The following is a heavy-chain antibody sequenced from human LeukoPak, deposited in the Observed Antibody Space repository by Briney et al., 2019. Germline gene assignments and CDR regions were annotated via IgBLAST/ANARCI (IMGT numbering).Heavy chain of an antibody. J-gene: IGHJ4*02. D-gene: IGHD3-10*01. V-gene: IGHV3-9*01. CDR1: EFTFSSYA. Sequence: GGSLRLSCAASEFTFSSYAMNWVRQAPGKGLEWVSGISWNSGSIGYADSVKGRFTISRDNAKNSLYLQMNSLRAEDTALYYSAKSHGSGSYYKASFDYWGQGTLVTVSS. CDR2: ISWNSGSI. CDR3: AKSHGSGSYYKASFDY.